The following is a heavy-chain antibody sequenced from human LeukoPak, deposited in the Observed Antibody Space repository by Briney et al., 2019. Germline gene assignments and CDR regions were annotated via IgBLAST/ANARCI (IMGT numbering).Heavy chain of an antibody. CDR1: GYTFTSYG. CDR2: ISAYNGNT. Sequence: ASVKVSCKASGYTFTSYGISWVRQAPGQGLEWMGWISAYNGNTNYAQKLQGRVTMTTDTSTSTAYMELRSLRSDDTAVYYCARAHPRWSGRPTGDYWGQGTLVTVPS. J-gene: IGHJ4*02. V-gene: IGHV1-18*01. CDR3: ARAHPRWSGRPTGDY. D-gene: IGHD3-3*01.